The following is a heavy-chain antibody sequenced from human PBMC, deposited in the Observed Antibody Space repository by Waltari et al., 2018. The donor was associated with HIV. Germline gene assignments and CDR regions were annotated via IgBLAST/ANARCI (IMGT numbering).Heavy chain of an antibody. Sequence: QVQLQESGPGLVRPSETLSLTCTGPGGSFSSYYWSWIRQPAGKGLEWIGHIYSSGRTNYNPSLKSRVTMSVDTYNYRFSLRLNSVTAADTAVYYCARGLWFGEIRWFDPWGQGTLVTVSS. J-gene: IGHJ5*02. V-gene: IGHV4-4*07. CDR1: GGSFSSYY. CDR2: IYSSGRT. CDR3: ARGLWFGEIRWFDP. D-gene: IGHD3-10*01.